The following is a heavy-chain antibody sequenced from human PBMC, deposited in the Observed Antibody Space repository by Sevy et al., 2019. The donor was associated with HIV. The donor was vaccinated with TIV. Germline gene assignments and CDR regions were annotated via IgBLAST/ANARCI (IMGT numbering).Heavy chain of an antibody. CDR2: INGDGSST. V-gene: IGHV3-74*01. J-gene: IGHJ3*02. CDR3: ARWRAVAGSPHAFDI. D-gene: IGHD6-19*01. Sequence: GGSLRLSCAASGFTFSSYWMHWVRQAPGKGLMWVSSINGDGSSTSYADSVKGGFTISRDNAKNTLYLQMNSLRAEDTAVYYCARWRAVAGSPHAFDIWGQGTMVTVSS. CDR1: GFTFSSYW.